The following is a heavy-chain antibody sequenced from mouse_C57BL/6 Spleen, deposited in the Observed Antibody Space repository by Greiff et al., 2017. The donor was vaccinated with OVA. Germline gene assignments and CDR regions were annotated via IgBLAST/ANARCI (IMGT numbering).Heavy chain of an antibody. CDR3: AREGNYGNSRAY. Sequence: EVKLMESGPGLVKPSQSLSLTCSVTGYSITSGYYWNWIRQFPGNKLEWMGYISYDGSNNYNPSLKNRISITRDTSKNQFFLKLNSVTTEDTATYYCAREGNYGNSRAYWGQGTLVTVSA. J-gene: IGHJ3*01. CDR1: GYSITSGYY. CDR2: ISYDGSN. V-gene: IGHV3-6*01. D-gene: IGHD2-1*01.